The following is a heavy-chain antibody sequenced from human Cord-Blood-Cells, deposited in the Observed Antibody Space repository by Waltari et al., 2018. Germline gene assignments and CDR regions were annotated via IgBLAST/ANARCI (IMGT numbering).Heavy chain of an antibody. Sequence: QVQLVQSGAEVKKPGASVKVSCKASGYTFTGYYMHWVRQAPGQGLEWMGGINPNSGGTNYAQKFQGWVTMTRDTSISTAYMELSRLRSDDTAVYYCARGGRDFWSGYFAFDIWGQGTMVTVSS. V-gene: IGHV1-2*04. D-gene: IGHD3-3*01. J-gene: IGHJ3*02. CDR3: ARGGRDFWSGYFAFDI. CDR2: INPNSGGT. CDR1: GYTFTGYY.